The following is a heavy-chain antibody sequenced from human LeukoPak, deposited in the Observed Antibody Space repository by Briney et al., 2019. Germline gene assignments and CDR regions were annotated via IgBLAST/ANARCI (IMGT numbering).Heavy chain of an antibody. D-gene: IGHD2/OR15-2a*01. CDR3: ARCTPNIYGYYYYYYYMDV. CDR1: GGSISSSSYY. Sequence: PSETLSLTCTVSGGSISSSSYYWGWIRQPPGKGLEWIGSIYYSGSTYYNPSLKSRVTISVDTSKNQFSLKLSSVTAADTAVYYCARCTPNIYGYYYYYYYMDVWGKGTTVTVSS. CDR2: IYYSGST. J-gene: IGHJ6*03. V-gene: IGHV4-39*01.